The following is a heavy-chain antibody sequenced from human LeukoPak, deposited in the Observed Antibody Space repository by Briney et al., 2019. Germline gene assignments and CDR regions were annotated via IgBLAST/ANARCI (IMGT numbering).Heavy chain of an antibody. CDR1: DYNFASYW. CDR2: IFPADADT. V-gene: IGHV5-51*01. D-gene: IGHD2-15*01. J-gene: IGHJ3*02. CDR3: ARRREGGFDI. Sequence: LGESLKISCKSSDYNFASYWIGWVRQKTGKGLELMGIIFPADADTRYSSSLQGQVIISVDKSITTASLQWSSLKASDTATYYCARRREGGFDIWGQGTRVTVSS.